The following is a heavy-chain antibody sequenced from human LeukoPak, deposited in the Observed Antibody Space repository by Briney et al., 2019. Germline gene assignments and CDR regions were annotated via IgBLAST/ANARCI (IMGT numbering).Heavy chain of an antibody. J-gene: IGHJ3*02. CDR1: GYTYSSYT. CDR2: IDGSGVTS. D-gene: IGHD6-19*01. V-gene: IGHV3-23*02. Sequence: GGSLRLSCAASGYTYSSYTMLWVRQAPGKGLEWVSAIDGSGVTSFYGDSVKARFTISRDNSKNTLYLQMNSLRAEDTALYYCAKRVAEQSTSWYIDIWGLGTMVTVSS. CDR3: AKRVAEQSTSWYIDI.